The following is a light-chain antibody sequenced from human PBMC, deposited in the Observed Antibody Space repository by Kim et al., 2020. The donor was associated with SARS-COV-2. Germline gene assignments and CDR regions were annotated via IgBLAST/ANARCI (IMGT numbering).Light chain of an antibody. CDR3: QQSYFIPYT. CDR1: QNVADF. Sequence: SASVGDTVTITSRASQNVADFLHWYQQSPAKAPKLLIYSASSLQSGVPSRFSGSGSVTDFTLTISSLQPEDFATYFSQQSYFIPYTFGQGTKLEI. CDR2: SAS. V-gene: IGKV1-39*01. J-gene: IGKJ2*01.